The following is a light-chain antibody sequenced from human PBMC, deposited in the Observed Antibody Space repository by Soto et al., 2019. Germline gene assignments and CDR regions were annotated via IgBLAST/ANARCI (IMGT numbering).Light chain of an antibody. J-gene: IGKJ3*01. V-gene: IGKV3-20*01. CDR2: GAS. CDR3: QHYGSSPLFT. CDR1: QSVSSFY. Sequence: ELVLTQSPGTLSLSPGERATLSCRASQSVSSFYLAWYQQKPGQAPRLLVYGASSRATGIPDRFSGSGSGTDLTLTISRLEPEDFAVYYCQHYGSSPLFTFGPGTKVDIK.